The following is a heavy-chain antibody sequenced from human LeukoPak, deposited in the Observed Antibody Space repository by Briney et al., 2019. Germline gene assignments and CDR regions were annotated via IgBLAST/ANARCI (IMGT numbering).Heavy chain of an antibody. Sequence: GGSLRLSCAASGFTFSSYAMHWVRQAPGRGLEWVSVIWYDGSHLYYADSVKGRFTISRDNSKNTLFLQMSSLRAEDTAVYYCVKDRYVDYWGQGTLVTVSS. J-gene: IGHJ4*02. CDR3: VKDRYVDY. CDR2: IWYDGSHL. V-gene: IGHV3-30*02. CDR1: GFTFSSYA. D-gene: IGHD3-16*01.